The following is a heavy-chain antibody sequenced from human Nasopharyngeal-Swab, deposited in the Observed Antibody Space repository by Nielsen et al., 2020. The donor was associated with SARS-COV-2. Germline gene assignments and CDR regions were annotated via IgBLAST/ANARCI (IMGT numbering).Heavy chain of an antibody. V-gene: IGHV3-7*01. CDR3: ARENHGVFDN. CDR1: GFTFSPFW. J-gene: IGHJ4*02. CDR2: IQTDGTEQ. Sequence: GESLKISCAASGFTFSPFWMTWVRQAPGKGLEWVATIQTDGTEQYSVGSVKGRFTISRDNGKNSLYLQMNSLRVEDTAVYYCARENHGVFDNWGQGTLVTVSS.